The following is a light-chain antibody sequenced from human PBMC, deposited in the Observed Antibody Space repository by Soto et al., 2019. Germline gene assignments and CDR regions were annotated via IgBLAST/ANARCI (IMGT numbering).Light chain of an antibody. Sequence: IVMTQSPATLSVSPGERATLSCRACQSVSSSLAWYQQKPGQAPRLLIYGASTRAVGIPARFSGSGSGTEFTLTISSLQSEDFAVYYCQQYSNWPSYTFGQGTKLEIK. J-gene: IGKJ2*01. CDR3: QQYSNWPSYT. CDR2: GAS. CDR1: QSVSSS. V-gene: IGKV3-15*01.